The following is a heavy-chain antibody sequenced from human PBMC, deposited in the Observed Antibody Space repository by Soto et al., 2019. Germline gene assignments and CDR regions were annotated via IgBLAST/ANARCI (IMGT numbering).Heavy chain of an antibody. D-gene: IGHD2-2*01. CDR1: GFTFSSYA. CDR3: AKGRGIVVVPAAEAEGMDV. V-gene: IGHV3-30-3*01. J-gene: IGHJ6*02. Sequence: HPGGSLRLSCAASGFTFSSYAMHWVRQAPGKGLEWVAVISYDGSNKYYADSVKGRFTISRDNSKNTLYLQMNSLRAEDTAVYYCAKGRGIVVVPAAEAEGMDVWGQGTTVTVSS. CDR2: ISYDGSNK.